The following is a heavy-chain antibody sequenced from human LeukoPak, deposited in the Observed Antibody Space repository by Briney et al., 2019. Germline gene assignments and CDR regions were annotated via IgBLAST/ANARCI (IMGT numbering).Heavy chain of an antibody. CDR2: IYYSGST. J-gene: IGHJ6*02. D-gene: IGHD6-19*01. CDR3: ARDRLAGWPYYYYYGMDV. V-gene: IGHV4-59*01. Sequence: PSETLSLTCTVSGGSISSYYWSWIRQPPGKGLEWIGYIYYSGSTNYNPSLKSRVTISVDTSKNQFSLKLSSVTAADTAAYYCARDRLAGWPYYYYYGMDVWGQGTTVTVSS. CDR1: GGSISSYY.